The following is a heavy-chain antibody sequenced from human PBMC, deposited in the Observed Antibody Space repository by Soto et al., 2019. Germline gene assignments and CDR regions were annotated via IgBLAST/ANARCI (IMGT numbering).Heavy chain of an antibody. J-gene: IGHJ4*02. CDR2: ISGRGGRT. CDR3: AKVMIASTWADVFEY. V-gene: IGHV3-23*01. D-gene: IGHD3-16*01. CDR1: GFTFSNYG. Sequence: EVHLLASGGDLIQPGGSQSLSCAASGFTFSNYGMTWVRLAPGKGLEWVSTISGRGGRTFYADPVKGRFTISRDNSKSTLYLQMNSLRAEDAAVDYCAKVMIASTWADVFEYWGQGTLVIVSS.